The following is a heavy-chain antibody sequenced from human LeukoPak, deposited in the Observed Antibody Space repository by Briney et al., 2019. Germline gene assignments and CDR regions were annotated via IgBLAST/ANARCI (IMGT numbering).Heavy chain of an antibody. J-gene: IGHJ4*02. CDR1: GFTFSSYS. CDR2: ISSSSYI. V-gene: IGHV3-21*01. Sequence: PGGSLRLSCAASGFTFSSYSMNWVRQAPGKGLEWVSSISSSSYIYYADSVKGRFTISRDNAKNSLYLQMNSLRAEDTAVYYCAKDRDYYDSSGYSYWGQGTLVTVSS. CDR3: AKDRDYYDSSGYSY. D-gene: IGHD3-22*01.